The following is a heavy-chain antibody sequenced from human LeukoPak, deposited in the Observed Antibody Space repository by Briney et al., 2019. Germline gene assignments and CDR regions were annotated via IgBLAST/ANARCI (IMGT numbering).Heavy chain of an antibody. CDR3: ARDRAATEDWVEFDP. D-gene: IGHD6-25*01. V-gene: IGHV3-66*03. Sequence: GGSLRLSCEVFGFSASDYYMSWVRQAPRKGLEWVSLIRGSGATFYADSVKGRFTISRDDSKNMVFLQMNRLRVEDTAVYFCARDRAATEDWVEFDPWGQGTLVTVSS. CDR1: GFSASDYY. CDR2: IRGSGAT. J-gene: IGHJ5*02.